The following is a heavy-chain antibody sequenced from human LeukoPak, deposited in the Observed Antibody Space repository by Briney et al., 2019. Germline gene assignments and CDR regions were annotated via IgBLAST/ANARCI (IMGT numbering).Heavy chain of an antibody. Sequence: GASVKVSCKASGYTFTNYYIHWVRQAPGQGLEWMAIINCNTEDITYAQEFQGGVTLSRDTSTSTVYMELSSLRSEDTAVYYCVREVFSNFDYWGQGTLVTVSS. J-gene: IGHJ4*02. D-gene: IGHD1-14*01. V-gene: IGHV1-46*01. CDR3: VREVFSNFDY. CDR1: GYTFTNYY. CDR2: INCNTEDI.